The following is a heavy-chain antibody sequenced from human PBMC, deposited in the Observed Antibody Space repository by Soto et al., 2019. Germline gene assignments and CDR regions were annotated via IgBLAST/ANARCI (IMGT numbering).Heavy chain of an antibody. CDR2: ISNIGGQT. Sequence: GGSLRLSCAVSGVTFEDYAMNWVRRAPGKGLEWVSSISNIGGQTNYADSVKSRFTISTDDSKNMAYLQMDRLRVEDTAVYYFSITHDCSNINCCRGFDSWGQGTSVPV. CDR1: GVTFEDYA. V-gene: IGHV3-23*01. D-gene: IGHD2-2*01. CDR3: SITHDCSNINCCRGFDS. J-gene: IGHJ3*02.